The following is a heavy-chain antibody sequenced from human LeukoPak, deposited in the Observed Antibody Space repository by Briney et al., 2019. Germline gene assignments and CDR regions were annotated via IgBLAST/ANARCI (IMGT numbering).Heavy chain of an antibody. Sequence: GGSLRLSCAASGFTFSSYGMHWVRQAPGKGLEWVAVISYDGSNKYYADSVKGRFTISRDNSKNTLYLQVNSLRAEDTAVYYCAKDSRPFWYSFDYWGQGTLVSVSS. J-gene: IGHJ4*02. CDR1: GFTFSSYG. V-gene: IGHV3-30*18. CDR3: AKDSRPFWYSFDY. D-gene: IGHD1-26*01. CDR2: ISYDGSNK.